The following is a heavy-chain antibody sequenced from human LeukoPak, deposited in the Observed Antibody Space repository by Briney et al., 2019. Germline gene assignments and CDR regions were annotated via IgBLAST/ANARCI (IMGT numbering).Heavy chain of an antibody. D-gene: IGHD2-8*01. Sequence: KPSETLSLTCTVSDSSTTITYYWAWFRQPPGKGLEWIATVFRLQTVRTFNNPSLGSRITMSLDPSHNQFSLNLTSVTAADTALYFCARVLHAPYLIDSWGQGTLVTVSS. CDR1: DSSTTITYY. CDR2: VFRLQTVRT. CDR3: ARVLHAPYLIDS. V-gene: IGHV4-38-2*02. J-gene: IGHJ4*02.